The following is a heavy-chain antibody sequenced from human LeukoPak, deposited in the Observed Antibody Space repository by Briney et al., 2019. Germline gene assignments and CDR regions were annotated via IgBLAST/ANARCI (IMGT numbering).Heavy chain of an antibody. CDR2: IYSGGST. J-gene: IGHJ3*02. D-gene: IGHD1-26*01. V-gene: IGHV3-66*01. CDR1: GFTVSSNY. CDR3: AREFRSMGASTGAFDI. Sequence: GGSLRLSCAASGFTVSSNYMSWVRQAPGKGLEWVSVIYSGGSTYYADSVKGRFTFSRDNSKNTLYLQMNSLRAEDTAVYYCAREFRSMGASTGAFDIWGQGTMVTVSS.